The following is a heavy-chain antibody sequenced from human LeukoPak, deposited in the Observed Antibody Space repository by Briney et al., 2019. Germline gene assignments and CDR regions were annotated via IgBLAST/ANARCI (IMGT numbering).Heavy chain of an antibody. D-gene: IGHD6-19*01. Sequence: ASVKVSCKASGYTFTGYSMHWVRQAPGHGLEWMGRINPNSGGTNYVQKFQGRVTMTRDTSISTAYMELSRLTSDDTAVYYCASSIIAVAEDYFNYWGQGTLVTVSS. V-gene: IGHV1-2*06. CDR3: ASSIIAVAEDYFNY. CDR1: GYTFTGYS. J-gene: IGHJ4*02. CDR2: INPNSGGT.